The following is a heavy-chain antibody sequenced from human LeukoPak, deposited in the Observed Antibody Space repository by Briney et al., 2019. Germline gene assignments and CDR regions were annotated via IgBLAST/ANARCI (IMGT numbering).Heavy chain of an antibody. CDR2: INAGNGNT. J-gene: IGHJ6*04. D-gene: IGHD2-2*01. CDR3: ARDLSCSSTSCYEFSAYHGMDV. CDR1: GYSFTSYA. Sequence: GASVKVSCKASGYSFTSYAMHWVRQAPGQRLEWMGWINAGNGNTKYSQKFQGRVTITRDTSASTAYMELSSLRSEDTAVYYCARDLSCSSTSCYEFSAYHGMDVWGKGTTVTVSS. V-gene: IGHV1-3*01.